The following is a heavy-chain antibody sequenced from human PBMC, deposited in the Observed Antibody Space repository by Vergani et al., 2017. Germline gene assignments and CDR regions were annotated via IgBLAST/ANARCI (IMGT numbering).Heavy chain of an antibody. CDR2: IYISGST. J-gene: IGHJ6*03. CDR3: ARGDYYYYYMDV. Sequence: QVQLQESCPGLVKPSQTLSLTCPVSGGSISSGSYYWSWIRQPAGKGLEWIGRIYISGSTNYNPSLKSRVNMSVDTSKNQFPLKLSSVTAADTAVYYCARGDYYYYYMDVWGKGTTVTVSS. V-gene: IGHV4-61*02. CDR1: GGSISSGSYY.